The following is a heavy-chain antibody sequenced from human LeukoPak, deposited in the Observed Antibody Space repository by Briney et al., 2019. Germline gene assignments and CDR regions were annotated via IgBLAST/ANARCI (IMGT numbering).Heavy chain of an antibody. CDR1: GYSFTSYW. Sequence: GESLKISCKGSGYSFTSYWIGWVRQMPGKGLEWMGIIYPSDSDTRYSPSFQGQVTISVDKSITTAYLQWRSLKASDTAMYYCARMIGLGEVSPYFDYWGQGSLVTVSS. CDR2: IYPSDSDT. D-gene: IGHD3-16*02. V-gene: IGHV5-51*01. CDR3: ARMIGLGEVSPYFDY. J-gene: IGHJ4*02.